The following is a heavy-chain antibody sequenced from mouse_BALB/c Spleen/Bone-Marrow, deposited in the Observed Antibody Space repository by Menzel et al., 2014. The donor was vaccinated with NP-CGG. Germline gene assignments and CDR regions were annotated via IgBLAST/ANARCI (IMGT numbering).Heavy chain of an antibody. Sequence: EVQLVESGGGLVKPGGSLKLSCAASGFAFSRYDMSWVRQTPGKRLEWVAYITNGGDNTYYPDTVKGRFTISRDNAKNTLYLQMSSLKSEDTAMYYCVRHKNYYAMDYWGQGTSVTVSS. V-gene: IGHV5-12-1*01. CDR3: VRHKNYYAMDY. J-gene: IGHJ4*01. CDR2: ITNGGDNT. CDR1: GFAFSRYD.